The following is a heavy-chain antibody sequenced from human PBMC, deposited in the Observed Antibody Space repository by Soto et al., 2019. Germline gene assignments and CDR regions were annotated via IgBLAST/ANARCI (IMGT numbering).Heavy chain of an antibody. J-gene: IGHJ6*02. CDR2: IYWDDDK. CDR1: GFSLSTSGVG. Sequence: QITLKESGPTLVKPTQTLTLTCTFSGFSLSTSGVGVGWIRQPPGKALEWLALIYWDDDKRYSPSLKSRLTITKDTSKNQVVLTMTNMDPVDTATYYCAQTEAVADLYYYYGMDVWGQGTTVTVSS. D-gene: IGHD6-19*01. V-gene: IGHV2-5*02. CDR3: AQTEAVADLYYYYGMDV.